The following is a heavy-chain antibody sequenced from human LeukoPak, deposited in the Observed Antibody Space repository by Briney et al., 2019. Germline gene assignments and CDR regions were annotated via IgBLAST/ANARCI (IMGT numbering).Heavy chain of an antibody. CDR1: GGSISSYY. V-gene: IGHV4-4*07. J-gene: IGHJ6*04. CDR3: ARDGGYCGGDCFVDV. CDR2: IYTSGST. D-gene: IGHD2-21*02. Sequence: SETLSLTCTVSGGSISSYYWSWIRQPAGKGLEWIGRIYTSGSTNYSPSLKSRVTMSVDTSKNQFSLKLSSVTAADTAVYYCARDGGYCGGDCFVDVWGKGTTVTVSS.